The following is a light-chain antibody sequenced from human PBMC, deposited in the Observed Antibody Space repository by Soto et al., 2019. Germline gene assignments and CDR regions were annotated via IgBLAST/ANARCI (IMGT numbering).Light chain of an antibody. V-gene: IGLV2-14*01. J-gene: IGLJ1*01. Sequence: ALTQPASVSGSPGQSITISCTGTSSDVGSYNYVSWYQHHPGKAPRLMIYASSNRPSGVSHRFSGSRSGNTASLTISGLQAEDEADYYCSSYTSGSTLYVFGTGTKVTVL. CDR1: SSDVGSYNY. CDR3: SSYTSGSTLYV. CDR2: ASS.